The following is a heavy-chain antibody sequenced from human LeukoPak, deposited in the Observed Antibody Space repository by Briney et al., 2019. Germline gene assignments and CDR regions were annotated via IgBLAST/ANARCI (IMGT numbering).Heavy chain of an antibody. D-gene: IGHD2-15*01. V-gene: IGHV4-34*01. CDR2: INHSGST. CDR3: ARLALGYCSGGSCPGNYYYYMDV. Sequence: SETLSLTCGVYGVSFSNYYWSCIRQSPGKGLEWIGEINHSGSTNYNPSLKSRVTISVDTSKNQFSLKRSSVTAADTAVYYCARLALGYCSGGSCPGNYYYYMDVWGKGTTVTVSS. CDR1: GVSFSNYY. J-gene: IGHJ6*03.